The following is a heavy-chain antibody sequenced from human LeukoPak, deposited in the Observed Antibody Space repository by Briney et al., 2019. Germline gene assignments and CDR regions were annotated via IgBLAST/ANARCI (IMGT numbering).Heavy chain of an antibody. CDR1: GFTSSGSA. J-gene: IGHJ4*02. D-gene: IGHD3-22*01. CDR3: ARALLVGYYYDSSGYYYFDY. CDR2: INPSGGST. V-gene: IGHV1-46*01. Sequence: PGGSLRLSCAASGFTSSGSAMHWVRQAPGQGLEWMGIINPSGGSTSYAQEFQGRVTMTRDTSTSTVYMELSSLRSEDTAVYYCARALLVGYYYDSSGYYYFDYWGQGTLVTVSS.